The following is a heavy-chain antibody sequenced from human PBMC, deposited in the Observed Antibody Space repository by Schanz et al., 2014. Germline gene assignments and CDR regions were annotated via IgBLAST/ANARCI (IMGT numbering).Heavy chain of an antibody. CDR3: TRDPLVQDNAFDI. J-gene: IGHJ3*02. V-gene: IGHV3-49*04. Sequence: EVQLVESGGGLVQPGRSLRLSCTASGFTLGDYAVSWVRQAPGKGPEWVGFIRSRAFGATREYAASVKGRFTISRDDSKSIAYLQMNSLKTEDTAVYYCTRDPLVQDNAFDIWGQGTIVTVSS. CDR1: GFTLGDYA. CDR2: IRSRAFGATR. D-gene: IGHD6-13*01.